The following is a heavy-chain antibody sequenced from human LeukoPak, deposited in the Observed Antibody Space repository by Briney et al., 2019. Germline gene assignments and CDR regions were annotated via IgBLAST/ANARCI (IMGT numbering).Heavy chain of an antibody. CDR1: GFTFSSYA. D-gene: IGHD4-17*01. Sequence: PGGSLRLSCAASGFTFSSYAMSWVRQAPGKGLEWVSAISGSGGSTYYADSVKGRFTISRDNSKNTLYLQMNSLRAEDTAVYYCAKGEQGNGDPRGGDFQHWGQGTLVTVSS. J-gene: IGHJ1*01. CDR3: AKGEQGNGDPRGGDFQH. V-gene: IGHV3-23*01. CDR2: ISGSGGST.